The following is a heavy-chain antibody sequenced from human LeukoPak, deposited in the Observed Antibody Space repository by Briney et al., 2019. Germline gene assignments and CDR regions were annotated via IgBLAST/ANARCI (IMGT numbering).Heavy chain of an antibody. J-gene: IGHJ4*01. V-gene: IGHV4-31*03. CDR1: GGSISSGGYY. D-gene: IGHD6-6*01. CDR3: ARGTWSSSIDY. CDR2: IYYSGST. Sequence: PSETLSLTCTVSGGSISSGGYYWSWIRQHPGKGLEWIGYIYYSGSTYYNPSLKSRVTISVDTSKNQFSLKLSSVTAADTAVYYCARGTWSSSIDYWGQGTLVTVSS.